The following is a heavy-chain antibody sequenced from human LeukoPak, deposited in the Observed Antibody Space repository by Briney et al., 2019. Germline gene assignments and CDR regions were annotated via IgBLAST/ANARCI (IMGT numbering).Heavy chain of an antibody. V-gene: IGHV4-39*01. CDR3: ARHSRSAYTGYENAFDI. Sequence: SETLSPTCTVSGDSISSSSYCWDWIRQPPGKGLEWIGNIYNSANTHYNPSLKTRITMSVDTSKNQFSLKLNSVTAADTGIYYCARHSRSAYTGYENAFDIWGQGTMVTVSS. D-gene: IGHD5-12*01. CDR2: IYNSANT. CDR1: GDSISSSSYC. J-gene: IGHJ3*02.